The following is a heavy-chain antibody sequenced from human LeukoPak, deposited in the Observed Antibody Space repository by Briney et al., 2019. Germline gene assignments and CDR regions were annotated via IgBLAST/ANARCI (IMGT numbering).Heavy chain of an antibody. CDR3: ARENWRSKSIDFDS. V-gene: IGHV4-4*07. CDR1: GFSISSYY. D-gene: IGHD6-6*01. Sequence: SETLSLTCTVSGFSISSYYWSWIRQPAGKGLEWIGRIYSSGSTNFNPSLKSRVTMSVDTSKNQFSLRLSSVTAADTAAYFCARENWRSKSIDFDSWGQGTLVTVSS. CDR2: IYSSGST. J-gene: IGHJ4*02.